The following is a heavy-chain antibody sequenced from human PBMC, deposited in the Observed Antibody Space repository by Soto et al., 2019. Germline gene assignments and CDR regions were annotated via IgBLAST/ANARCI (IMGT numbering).Heavy chain of an antibody. CDR3: ARDHRPIWKLEQTNAFDI. J-gene: IGHJ3*02. V-gene: IGHV4-31*03. D-gene: IGHD1-1*01. Sequence: QVQLQESGPGLVKPSQTLSLTCTVSGGSISSGGYYWSWIRQHPGKGLEWIGYIYYSGSTYYNPSLKSRVTISVDTSKNQFSLKLSSVTAADTAVYYCARDHRPIWKLEQTNAFDIWGQGTMVTVSS. CDR2: IYYSGST. CDR1: GGSISSGGYY.